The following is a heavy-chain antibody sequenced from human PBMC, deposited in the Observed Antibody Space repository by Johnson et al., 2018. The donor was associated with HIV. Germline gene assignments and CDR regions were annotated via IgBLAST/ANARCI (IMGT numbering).Heavy chain of an antibody. CDR1: GFTFSSYG. CDR2: IRYDGSNK. CDR3: ARDEQWLDSSAFDM. J-gene: IGHJ3*02. D-gene: IGHD6-19*01. V-gene: IGHV3-30*02. Sequence: QVQLVESGGGVVQPGRSLRLSCAASGFTFSSYGMHWVRQAPGKGLEWVAFIRYDGSNKYYADSVKGRLTISRDNSKNTLYLQMNSRRAEDAAVYYCARDEQWLDSSAFDMWGQGTMVTVSS.